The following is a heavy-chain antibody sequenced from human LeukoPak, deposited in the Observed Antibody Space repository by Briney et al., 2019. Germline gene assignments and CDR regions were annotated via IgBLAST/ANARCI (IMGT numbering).Heavy chain of an antibody. CDR1: GDFISSYY. CDR2: MSYFGSA. D-gene: IGHD3-16*01. J-gene: IGHJ5*01. Sequence: SETLSLTCSVSGDFISSYYWSWIRQPPGKGLQYIGYMSYFGSANYSESTVYNPSLRSRVTISADTAKNQFSLRLSSVTAADTAIYYCTRGGGGYLRSHNWFDSWGQGTLVTVSS. CDR3: TRGGGGYLRSHNWFDS. V-gene: IGHV4-59*01.